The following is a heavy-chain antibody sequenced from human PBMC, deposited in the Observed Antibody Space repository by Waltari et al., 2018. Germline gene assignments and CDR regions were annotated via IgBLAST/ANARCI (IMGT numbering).Heavy chain of an antibody. CDR3: ARAWISLILGATSAFDI. J-gene: IGHJ3*02. CDR2: INHSGST. D-gene: IGHD1-26*01. Sequence: QVQLQQWGAGLLKRSETLSLTCAVYGGSFSGSYWSWLRQPPGKGLEWIGEINHSGSTNYNPSLKSRVTISVDTSKNQFSLKLSSVTAADTAVYYCARAWISLILGATSAFDIWGQGTMVTVS. V-gene: IGHV4-34*01. CDR1: GGSFSGSY.